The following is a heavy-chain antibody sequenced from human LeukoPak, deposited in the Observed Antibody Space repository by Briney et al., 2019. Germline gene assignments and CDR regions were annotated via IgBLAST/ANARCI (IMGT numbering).Heavy chain of an antibody. J-gene: IGHJ4*02. CDR1: GYSFTSYW. D-gene: IGHD3-10*01. Sequence: GESLKISCTGSGYSFTSYWIGWVRQMPGKGMDWMGIIFSGNSDTRYSPSFQGQVTISADKSISTAYLQWNSLKASDNAMYYCAINFGGVWFGELEVPKNYRGPSNFDYWGQGTLVTVSS. CDR3: AINFGGVWFGELEVPKNYRGPSNFDY. CDR2: IFSGNSDT. V-gene: IGHV5-51*01.